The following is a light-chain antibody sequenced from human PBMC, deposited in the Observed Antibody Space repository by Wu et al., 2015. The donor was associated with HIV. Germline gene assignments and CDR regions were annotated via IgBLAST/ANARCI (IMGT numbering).Light chain of an antibody. Sequence: AIQLTQSPSSPSASVGDRVTITCRASQGISSALAWYQQKPGKPPKLLIYDASRLESGVPSSFSGSGSGTDFTLTISSLQPEDFATYYCQQFNEYPLTFGQGTKVEIK. CDR2: DAS. J-gene: IGKJ1*01. CDR1: QGISSA. CDR3: QQFNEYPLT. V-gene: IGKV1D-13*01.